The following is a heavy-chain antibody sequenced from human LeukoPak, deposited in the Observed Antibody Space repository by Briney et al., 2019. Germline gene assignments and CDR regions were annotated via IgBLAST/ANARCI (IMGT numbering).Heavy chain of an antibody. CDR3: AKDTREVGATLTI. CDR2: ISWNSGSI. D-gene: IGHD1-26*01. V-gene: IGHV3-9*01. J-gene: IGHJ3*02. Sequence: GGSLRLSCAASGFTFDDYAMHWVRQAPGKGLEWVSGISWNSGSIGYADSVKGRFTISRDNAKNSLYLQMNSLRAEDTALYYCAKDTREVGATLTIWGQGTMVTVSS. CDR1: GFTFDDYA.